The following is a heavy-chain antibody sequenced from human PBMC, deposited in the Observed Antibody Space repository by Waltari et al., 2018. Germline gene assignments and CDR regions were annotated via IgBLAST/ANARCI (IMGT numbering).Heavy chain of an antibody. CDR2: IRDDGSNK. Sequence: QVQLVESGGGVVQPGGSLGLSCAASGCTLGTYGMHWVRQAPGKGLEWVAFIRDDGSNKYYADSVKGRFTISRDNSKNTLYLQMNSLRAEDTAVYYCAKARGLDYWGQGTLVTVSS. J-gene: IGHJ4*02. V-gene: IGHV3-30*02. CDR1: GCTLGTYG. CDR3: AKARGLDY.